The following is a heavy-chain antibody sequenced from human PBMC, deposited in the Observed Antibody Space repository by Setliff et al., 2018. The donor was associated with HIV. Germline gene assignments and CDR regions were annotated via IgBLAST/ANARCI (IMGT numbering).Heavy chain of an antibody. Sequence: PGGSLSLSCAASGFTFSSYGMHWVRQAPGKGPEWVAVIWYDGNNKYYADSVKGRFTISRDNSKNTLYLQMNSLRAEDTAVYYCAKDAGSYSYVHEYFQHWGQGTLVTVSS. V-gene: IGHV3-33*06. D-gene: IGHD5-18*01. CDR2: IWYDGNNK. CDR1: GFTFSSYG. J-gene: IGHJ1*01. CDR3: AKDAGSYSYVHEYFQH.